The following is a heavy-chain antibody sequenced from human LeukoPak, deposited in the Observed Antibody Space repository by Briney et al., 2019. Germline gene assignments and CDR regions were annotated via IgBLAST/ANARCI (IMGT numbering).Heavy chain of an antibody. CDR3: ARGSFSADAPLVLDYFHH. CDR1: GYTFTGYY. D-gene: IGHD5-18*01. CDR2: INPNSGGT. Sequence: ASVKVSCKASGYTFTGYYIHWVRQAPGQGIEWMGWINPNSGGTNYAQKFQGRVTMTRDTSISTAYMELSRLRADDTAVYYCARGSFSADAPLVLDYFHHWGQGTLVTDSS. J-gene: IGHJ1*01. V-gene: IGHV1-2*02.